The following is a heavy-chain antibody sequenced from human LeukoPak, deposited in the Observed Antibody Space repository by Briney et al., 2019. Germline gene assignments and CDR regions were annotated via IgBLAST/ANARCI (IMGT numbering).Heavy chain of an antibody. J-gene: IGHJ4*02. V-gene: IGHV5-51*01. CDR2: IYPGDSDT. D-gene: IGHD3-22*01. CDR3: ARPLVDSSGYYYFDY. Sequence: GESLKISCKGSGYSFTSYWIGWVRQMPGKGLEWMGIIYPGDSDTRYSPSFQGQVTISADKSISTAYLQWSSLKASDTAMYYCARPLVDSSGYYYFDYWGQGTLVTVSS. CDR1: GYSFTSYW.